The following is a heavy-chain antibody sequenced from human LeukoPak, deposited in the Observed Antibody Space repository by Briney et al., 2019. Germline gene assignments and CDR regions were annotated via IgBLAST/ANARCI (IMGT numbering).Heavy chain of an antibody. V-gene: IGHV4-31*03. CDR2: IYYSGST. CDR1: GGSISSGGYC. D-gene: IGHD1-26*01. Sequence: SQTLSLTCTVSGGSISSGGYCWSWIRQHPGKGLEWIGYIYYSGSTYYNPSLKSRVTISVDTSKNQFSLKLSSVTAADTAVYYCARDHILGGAWGQGTTVTVSS. CDR3: ARDHILGGA. J-gene: IGHJ6*02.